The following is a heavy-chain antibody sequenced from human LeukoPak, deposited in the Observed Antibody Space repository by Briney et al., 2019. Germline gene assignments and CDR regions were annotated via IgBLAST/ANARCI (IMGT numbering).Heavy chain of an antibody. CDR2: INHSGST. CDR1: GGSFSGYY. J-gene: IGHJ6*03. V-gene: IGHV4-34*01. CDR3: ARRGGDYECYYYMDV. Sequence: SETLSLTCAVYGGSFSGYYWSWIRQPPGKGLEWIGEINHSGSTNYNPSLKSRVTISVDTSKNQFSLKLSSVTAADTAVYYCARRGGDYECYYYMDVWGKGTTVTISS. D-gene: IGHD4-17*01.